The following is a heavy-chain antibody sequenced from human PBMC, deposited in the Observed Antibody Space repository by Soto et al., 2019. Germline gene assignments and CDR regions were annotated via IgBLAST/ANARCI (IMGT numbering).Heavy chain of an antibody. CDR3: ARGGYSGYDPYCYYYGMDV. V-gene: IGHV3-48*02. Sequence: GGSLRLSCAASGFTFSSYSMNWVRQAPGKGLEWVSYISSSSSTIYYADSVKGRFTISRDNAKNSLYLQMNSLRDEDTAVYYCARGGYSGYDPYCYYYGMDVWGQGTTVTVSS. D-gene: IGHD5-12*01. CDR2: ISSSSSTI. CDR1: GFTFSSYS. J-gene: IGHJ6*02.